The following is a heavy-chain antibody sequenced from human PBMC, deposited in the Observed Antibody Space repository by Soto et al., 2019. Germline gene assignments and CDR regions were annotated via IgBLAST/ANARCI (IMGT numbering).Heavy chain of an antibody. Sequence: SETLSLTCSVSRGSISSYYWSWVRQPPGKGLEWIGFIHRTGSTEYSPSLESRVTISVDTSQNQLSLRLSSVTAADTAVYYCTRESAGSGKNNWFDPWGQGILVTVSS. D-gene: IGHD3-10*01. CDR3: TRESAGSGKNNWFDP. V-gene: IGHV4-59*01. J-gene: IGHJ5*02. CDR2: IHRTGST. CDR1: RGSISSYY.